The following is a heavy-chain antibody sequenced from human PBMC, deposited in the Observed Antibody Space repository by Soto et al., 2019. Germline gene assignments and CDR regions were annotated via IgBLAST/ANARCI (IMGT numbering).Heavy chain of an antibody. Sequence: SVKVSCKASGGTFSSYAISWVRQAPGQGLEWMGGIIPIFGTANYAQKFQGRVTITADESTSTAYMELSSLRSEDTAVYYCARDLGSDCSGGRCHTLDYWGQGTLVTVSS. D-gene: IGHD2-15*01. CDR2: IIPIFGTA. J-gene: IGHJ4*02. CDR1: GGTFSSYA. V-gene: IGHV1-69*13. CDR3: ARDLGSDCSGGRCHTLDY.